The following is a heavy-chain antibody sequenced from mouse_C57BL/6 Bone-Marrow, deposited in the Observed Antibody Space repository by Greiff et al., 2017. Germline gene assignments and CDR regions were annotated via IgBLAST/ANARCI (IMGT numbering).Heavy chain of an antibody. V-gene: IGHV7-3*01. CDR1: GFTFTDYY. D-gene: IGHD2-5*01. CDR2: IRNKANGYTT. CDR3: ARAYYSNPWFAY. Sequence: EVKLVESGGGLVQPGGSLSLSCAASGFTFTDYYMSWVRQPPGKALEWLGFIRNKANGYTTEYSASVKGRFTISRDNSQSILYLQMNALRAEDRATYYCARAYYSNPWFAYWGQGTLVTVSA. J-gene: IGHJ3*01.